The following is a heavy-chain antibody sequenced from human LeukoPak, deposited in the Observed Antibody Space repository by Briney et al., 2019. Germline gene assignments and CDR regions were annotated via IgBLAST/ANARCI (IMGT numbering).Heavy chain of an antibody. J-gene: IGHJ6*02. CDR2: IIPILGIA. CDR3: ARGPYCSSTSCQRNYYYYGMDV. Sequence: SVKVSCKASGGTFSSYAISWVRQAPGQGLEWMGRIIPILGIANYAQKFQGRVTITADKSTSTAYMELSSLRSEDTAVYYCARGPYCSSTSCQRNYYYYGMDVWGQGTTVTVSS. D-gene: IGHD2-2*01. CDR1: GGTFSSYA. V-gene: IGHV1-69*04.